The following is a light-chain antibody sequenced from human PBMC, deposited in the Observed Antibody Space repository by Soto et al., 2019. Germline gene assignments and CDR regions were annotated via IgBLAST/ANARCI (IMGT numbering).Light chain of an antibody. J-gene: IGLJ3*02. Sequence: QSALTQPASVSGSPGQSITISCTGTSSDVGGYNYVSWYQQHPGKAPKLMIYEVSNWPSGVSNRFSGSKSGNTASLTISGLQAEDEADYYCSLYTSSSTWVFGGGTKLTVL. CDR2: EVS. CDR3: SLYTSSSTWV. CDR1: SSDVGGYNY. V-gene: IGLV2-14*01.